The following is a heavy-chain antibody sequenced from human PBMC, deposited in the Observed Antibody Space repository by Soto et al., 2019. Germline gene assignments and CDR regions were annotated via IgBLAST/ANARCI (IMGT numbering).Heavy chain of an antibody. V-gene: IGHV4-59*08. Sequence: SETLSLTCTVAGGSISSYYWSWIRQPPGKGLEWIGYIYYSGSTNYNPSLKSRVTISVDTSKNQFSLKLSSVTAADTAVYYCATSSYVFLDYWGQGTLVTVSS. CDR3: ATSSYVFLDY. D-gene: IGHD1-26*01. CDR2: IYYSGST. CDR1: GGSISSYY. J-gene: IGHJ4*02.